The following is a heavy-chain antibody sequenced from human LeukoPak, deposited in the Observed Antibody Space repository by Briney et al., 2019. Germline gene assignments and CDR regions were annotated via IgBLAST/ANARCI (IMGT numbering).Heavy chain of an antibody. CDR1: GFTFSSYW. CDR2: INSDGSST. CDR3: VKVILFVPAFDL. V-gene: IGHV3-74*01. D-gene: IGHD2/OR15-2a*01. Sequence: GGSLRLSCAASGFTFSSYWMHWVRQAPGKGLVWVSRINSDGSSTSYADSVKGRFTISRDNAKNTLYLQMNNLRPEDTALYYCVKVILFVPAFDLWGQGTMVTVSS. J-gene: IGHJ3*01.